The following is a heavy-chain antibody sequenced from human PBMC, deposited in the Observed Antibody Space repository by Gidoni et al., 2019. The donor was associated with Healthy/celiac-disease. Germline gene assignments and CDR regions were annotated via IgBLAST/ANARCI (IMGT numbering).Heavy chain of an antibody. CDR2: ISYDGSNK. J-gene: IGHJ4*02. D-gene: IGHD3-22*01. Sequence: QVQLVESGGGVVQPGRSLRLSCAASGFTFSSYAMHWVRQAPGKGLEWVAVISYDGSNKYYADSVKGRFTISRDNSKNTLYLQMNSLRAEDTAVYYCANGGYYIDYWGQGTLVTVSS. CDR1: GFTFSSYA. CDR3: ANGGYYIDY. V-gene: IGHV3-30*04.